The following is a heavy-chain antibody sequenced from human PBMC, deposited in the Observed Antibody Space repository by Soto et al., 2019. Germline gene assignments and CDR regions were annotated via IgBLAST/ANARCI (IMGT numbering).Heavy chain of an antibody. Sequence: GGSLRLSCAASGFTFSNAWMSWVRQAPGKGLEWVGRIKSKTDGGTTDYAAPVKGRFTISRDDSKNTLYLQMNSLKTEDTAAYYCTTETAAAGKFDYWGQGTLVTVSS. CDR3: TTETAAAGKFDY. CDR2: IKSKTDGGTT. CDR1: GFTFSNAW. J-gene: IGHJ4*02. D-gene: IGHD6-13*01. V-gene: IGHV3-15*01.